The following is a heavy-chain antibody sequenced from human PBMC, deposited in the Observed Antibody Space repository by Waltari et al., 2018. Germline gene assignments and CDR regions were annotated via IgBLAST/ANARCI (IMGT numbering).Heavy chain of an antibody. V-gene: IGHV3-23*01. J-gene: IGHJ5*02. CDR1: GFTFSIYA. CDR3: AKPYDFGSGYYPPDH. CDR2: SGGSGGST. Sequence: VQLLESGGGLVQPGGSLRLSCAASGFTFSIYAMSWVRQAPGKGLEWVSTSGGSGGSTYYADSVKGRFTISRDNSNNTLFLQMNSLTAEDTAVYYCAKPYDFGSGYYPPDHWGQGTLVTVSS. D-gene: IGHD3-3*01.